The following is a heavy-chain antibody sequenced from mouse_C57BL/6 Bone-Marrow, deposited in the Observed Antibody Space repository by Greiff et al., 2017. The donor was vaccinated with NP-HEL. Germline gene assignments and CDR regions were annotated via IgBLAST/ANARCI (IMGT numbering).Heavy chain of an antibody. J-gene: IGHJ4*01. CDR3: ARGSSLYYYAMDY. Sequence: VKLVESGPGLVAPSQSLSITCTVSGFSLTSYGVDWVRQSPGKGLEWLGVIWGVGSTNYNSALKSRLSISKDNSKSQVFLKMNSLQTDDTAMYYCARGSSLYYYAMDYWGQGTSVTVSS. D-gene: IGHD1-1*01. CDR1: GFSLTSYG. V-gene: IGHV2-6*01. CDR2: IWGVGST.